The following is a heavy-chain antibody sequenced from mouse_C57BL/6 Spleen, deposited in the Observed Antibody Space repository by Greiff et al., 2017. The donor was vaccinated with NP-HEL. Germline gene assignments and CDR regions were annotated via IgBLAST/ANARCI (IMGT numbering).Heavy chain of an antibody. J-gene: IGHJ3*01. CDR2: IYPGDGDT. CDR3: ARDGLIYYDGSSQGFAY. CDR1: GYAFSSSW. D-gene: IGHD1-1*01. V-gene: IGHV1-82*01. Sequence: VQLQQSGPELVKPGASVKISCKASGYAFSSSWMNWVKQRPGKGLEWIGRIYPGDGDTNYNGKFKGKATLTADKSSSTAYMQLSSLTSEDSAVYFCARDGLIYYDGSSQGFAYWGQGTLVTVSA.